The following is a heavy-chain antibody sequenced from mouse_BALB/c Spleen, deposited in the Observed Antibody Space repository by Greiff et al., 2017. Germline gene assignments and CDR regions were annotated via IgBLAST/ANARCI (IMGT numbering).Heavy chain of an antibody. V-gene: IGHV1-14*01. D-gene: IGHD2-2*01. J-gene: IGHJ3*01. Sequence: VQLQQSGPELVKPGASVKVSCKASGYAFTSYVMHWVKQKPGQGLEWIGYINPYNDGTKYNEKFKGKATLTSDKSSSTAYMELSSLTSEDSAVYYCAKFGGYDEGVFAYWGQGTLVTVSA. CDR1: GYAFTSYV. CDR2: INPYNDGT. CDR3: AKFGGYDEGVFAY.